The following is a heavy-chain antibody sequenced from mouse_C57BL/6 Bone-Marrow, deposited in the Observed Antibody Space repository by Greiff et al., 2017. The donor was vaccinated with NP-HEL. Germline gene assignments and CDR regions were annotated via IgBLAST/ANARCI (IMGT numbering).Heavy chain of an antibody. J-gene: IGHJ2*01. V-gene: IGHV3-6*01. CDR2: ISYDGSN. Sequence: VQLQQSGPGLVKPSQSLSLTCSVTGYSINSGYYWNWIRQFPGNKLEWMGYISYDGSNNYNPSLKNRISITRDTSKNQFFLKLNSVTTEDTATYYCARQYFDYWGQGTTLTVSS. CDR3: ARQYFDY. CDR1: GYSINSGYY.